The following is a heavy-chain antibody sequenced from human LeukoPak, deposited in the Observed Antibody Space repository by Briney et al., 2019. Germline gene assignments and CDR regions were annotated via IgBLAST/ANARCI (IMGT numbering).Heavy chain of an antibody. Sequence: GESLKISCKGSGYSFTSYWIGWVRQMPGKGLEWMGIIYLSDSDTRYSPSFQGQVTISADKSISTAYLQWSSLKASDTAIYYCARPINTYDWNAFDIWGQGTMVTVSS. CDR2: IYLSDSDT. D-gene: IGHD3-16*01. J-gene: IGHJ3*02. CDR1: GYSFTSYW. V-gene: IGHV5-51*01. CDR3: ARPINTYDWNAFDI.